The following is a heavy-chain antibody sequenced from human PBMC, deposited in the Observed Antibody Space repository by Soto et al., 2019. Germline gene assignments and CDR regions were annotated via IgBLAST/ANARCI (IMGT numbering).Heavy chain of an antibody. Sequence: GESLKIYCKCSGYSFTSYWIGLVRQMPGKGLGWIGIIYPGDSDTRYSPSFQGQVTISAGKYISTAYLQGSSLKASDTAMYYCARPRFGEAPRGDDAFDIWGQGTMVTVSS. D-gene: IGHD3-10*01. J-gene: IGHJ3*02. CDR2: IYPGDSDT. CDR3: ARPRFGEAPRGDDAFDI. V-gene: IGHV5-51*01. CDR1: GYSFTSYW.